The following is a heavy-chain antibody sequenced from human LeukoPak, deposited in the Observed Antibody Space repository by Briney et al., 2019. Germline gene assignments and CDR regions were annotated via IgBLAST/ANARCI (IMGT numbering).Heavy chain of an antibody. D-gene: IGHD6-19*01. CDR2: IWYDGSNK. V-gene: IGHV3-33*01. J-gene: IGHJ4*02. Sequence: PGGSLRLSCAASGFTFSSYGMHWVRQAPGKGLEWVAVIWYDGSNKYYADSVKGRFTISRDNSKNTLYLQMNSLRAEDTAVYYCAGSSGWYGGDYWGQGTLVTVSS. CDR1: GFTFSSYG. CDR3: AGSSGWYGGDY.